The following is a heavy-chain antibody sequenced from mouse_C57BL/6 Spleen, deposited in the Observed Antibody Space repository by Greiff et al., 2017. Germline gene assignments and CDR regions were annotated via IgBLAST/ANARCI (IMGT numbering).Heavy chain of an antibody. D-gene: IGHD1-1*01. CDR1: GYTFTSYW. CDR3: ERGYYGSSYLFAY. J-gene: IGHJ3*01. CDR2: IYPSDSET. V-gene: IGHV1-61*01. Sequence: QVHVKQPGAELVRPGSSVKLSCKASGYTFTSYWMDWVKQRPGQGLEWIGNIYPSDSETHYNQKVKDKATLTVDKSSSTAYMQLSILTCEDSAVYFFERGYYGSSYLFAYWGQGTLVTVSA.